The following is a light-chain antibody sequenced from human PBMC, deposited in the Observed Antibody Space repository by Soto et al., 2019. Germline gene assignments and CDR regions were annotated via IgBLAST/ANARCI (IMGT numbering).Light chain of an antibody. V-gene: IGKV3-15*01. CDR3: QQYNDWPPWT. Sequence: EIVLAQSPATLSLSPGERATLSCRASQSVSIYLAWYQQKPGQAPRLLIYDASTRATGIPARFSGSGSGTEFTLTISSLQSEDFAVYYCQQYNDWPPWTFGQGTKVDI. CDR2: DAS. CDR1: QSVSIY. J-gene: IGKJ1*01.